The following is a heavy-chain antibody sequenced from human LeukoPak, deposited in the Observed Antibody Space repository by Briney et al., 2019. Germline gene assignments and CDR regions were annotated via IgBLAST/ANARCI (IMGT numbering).Heavy chain of an antibody. CDR1: GFTFSSYA. CDR2: ISGSGGST. D-gene: IGHD6-19*01. J-gene: IGHJ4*02. V-gene: IGHV3-23*01. Sequence: PGGSLRLSCAASGFTFSSYAMSWVRQAPGKGLEWVPAISGSGGSTYYADSVKGRFTISRDNSKNTLYLQMNSLRAEDTAVYHCAKDRFIAVADDYYYFDYWGQGTLVTVSS. CDR3: AKDRFIAVADDYYYFDY.